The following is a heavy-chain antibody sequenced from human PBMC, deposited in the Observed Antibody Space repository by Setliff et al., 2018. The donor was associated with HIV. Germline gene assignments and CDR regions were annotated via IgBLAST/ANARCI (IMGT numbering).Heavy chain of an antibody. D-gene: IGHD6-13*01. CDR3: ARHVEAGSTNTHYYYMDV. CDR1: GDSVSSGAYY. V-gene: IGHV4-31*03. CDR2: ISYRGTT. Sequence: SETLSLTCTVSGDSVSSGAYYWSWIRQLPGKGLEYIGYISYRGTTYYNPSLKNRVTISLDKSENQFSLRLSSVTAADTAIYYCARHVEAGSTNTHYYYMDVWGKGTTGTVSS. J-gene: IGHJ6*03.